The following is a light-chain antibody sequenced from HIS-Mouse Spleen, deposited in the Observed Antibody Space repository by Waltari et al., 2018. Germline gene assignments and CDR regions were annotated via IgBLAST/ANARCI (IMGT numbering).Light chain of an antibody. CDR1: QSVLYSSNNKNY. V-gene: IGKV4-1*01. CDR2: WAS. J-gene: IGKJ2*01. Sequence: IVMTQSPDYLAVALGESASINCKSSQSVLYSSNNKNYLAWYQQKPRQPPKLLIYWASTRESGVPDRFSGSGSGTDFTLTISSLQAEDVAVYYCQQYYSTPYTFGQGTKLEIK. CDR3: QQYYSTPYT.